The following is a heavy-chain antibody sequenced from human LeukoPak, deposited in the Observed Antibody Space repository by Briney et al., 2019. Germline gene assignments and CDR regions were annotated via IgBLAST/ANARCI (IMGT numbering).Heavy chain of an antibody. CDR1: GFTFSSYY. V-gene: IGHV3-74*01. D-gene: IGHD3-3*01. J-gene: IGHJ5*01. CDR2: INGVGSDR. Sequence: GGSLRLSCAASGFTFSSYYMHWVRQAPGKGLVWVSRINGVGSDRIYADSVKGRFTISRDNAKNTVYLQMNSLGDEDTALYYCTRDWHHYDFDSWGQGTLVTVSS. CDR3: TRDWHHYDFDS.